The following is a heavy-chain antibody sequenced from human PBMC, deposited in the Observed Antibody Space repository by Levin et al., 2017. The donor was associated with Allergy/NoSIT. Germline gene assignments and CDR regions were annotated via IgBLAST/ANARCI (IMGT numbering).Heavy chain of an antibody. Sequence: GGSLRLSCKGSGYSFTSYWIGWVRQMPGKGLEWMGIIYPGDSDTRYSPSFQGQVTISADKSISTAYLQWSSLKASDTAMYYCARSAAVEFDYWGQGTLVTVSS. CDR3: ARSAAVEFDY. D-gene: IGHD6-19*01. V-gene: IGHV5-51*01. J-gene: IGHJ4*02. CDR1: GYSFTSYW. CDR2: IYPGDSDT.